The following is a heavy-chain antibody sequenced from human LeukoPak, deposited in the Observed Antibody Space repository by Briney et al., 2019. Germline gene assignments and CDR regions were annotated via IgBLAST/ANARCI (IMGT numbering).Heavy chain of an antibody. V-gene: IGHV4-38-2*01. CDR3: ARQDGGATD. CDR2: IYHSGST. D-gene: IGHD1-26*01. CDR1: GYSISSGYY. J-gene: IGHJ4*02. Sequence: RPSETLSLTCAVSGYSISSGYYWGWIRQPPGKGLEWIGSIYHSGSTYYNPSLKSRVTIPVDTSKNQFSLKLSSVTAADTAVYYCARQDGGATDWGQGTLVTVSS.